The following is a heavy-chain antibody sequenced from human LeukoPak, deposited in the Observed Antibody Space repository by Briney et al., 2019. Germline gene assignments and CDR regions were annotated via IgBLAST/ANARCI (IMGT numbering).Heavy chain of an antibody. J-gene: IGHJ4*02. CDR1: GGSISSGGYY. CDR3: ARARRRAGGSGQDFDY. D-gene: IGHD3-10*01. CDR2: IYYSGST. Sequence: SETVSLSCTVSGGSISSGGYYWIWIRQHPGKGLEWVGSIYYSGSTYYNPSLKSRATTSVDTSKNQFSLKLSSVTAADTAVYYCARARRRAGGSGQDFDYWGQGTLVTVSS. V-gene: IGHV4-31*03.